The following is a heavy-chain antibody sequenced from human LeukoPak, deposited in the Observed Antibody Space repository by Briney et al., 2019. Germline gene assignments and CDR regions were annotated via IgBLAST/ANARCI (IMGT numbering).Heavy chain of an antibody. D-gene: IGHD6-13*01. J-gene: IGHJ6*03. V-gene: IGHV3-30*02. Sequence: GGSLRLSCAASGFTFSTYGMHWVRQAPGKGLEWVAFIRYDGRNKYYADSVKGRFTISRDNSKNTLYLQMNSLRAEDTAVYYCAKVGSSSWGYYYYYYMDVWGKGTTVTISS. CDR3: AKVGSSSWGYYYYYYMDV. CDR1: GFTFSTYG. CDR2: IRYDGRNK.